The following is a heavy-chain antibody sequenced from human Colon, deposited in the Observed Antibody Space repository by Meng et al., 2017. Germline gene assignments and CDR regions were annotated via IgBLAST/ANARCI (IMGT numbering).Heavy chain of an antibody. J-gene: IGHJ4*02. V-gene: IGHV4-4*02. CDR1: GVSVTSGQF. D-gene: IGHD6-19*01. Sequence: QVQLPGSGPGLVKPWVTLSLTFGVSGVSVTSGQFWTWVRQPPGKGLEWIGEFHYTGPINYKPSLMSRVTISVDASRNQFSLRLTSVTAADTAVYYCAASSGWYRIDSWGQGTLVTVSS. CDR2: FHYTGPI. CDR3: AASSGWYRIDS.